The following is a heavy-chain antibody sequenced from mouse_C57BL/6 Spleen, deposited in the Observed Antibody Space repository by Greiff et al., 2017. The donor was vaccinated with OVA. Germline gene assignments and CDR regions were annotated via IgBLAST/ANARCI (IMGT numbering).Heavy chain of an antibody. V-gene: IGHV1-9*01. CDR3: ARKEARRGKYFDG. CDR1: GYSFTGYW. Sequence: VQLQQSGAELVKPGASVKLSCTATGYSFTGYWIEWVKQRPGHGLEWIGEILPGSGSTNYNEKFKGQATFTADTSSNTAYMELSSLTTEDSAIYYCARKEARRGKYFDGWGKGTTLTVSS. D-gene: IGHD3-1*01. CDR2: ILPGSGST. J-gene: IGHJ2*01.